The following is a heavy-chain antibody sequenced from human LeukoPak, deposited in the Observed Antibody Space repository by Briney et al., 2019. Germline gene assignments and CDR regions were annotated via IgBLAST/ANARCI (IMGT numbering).Heavy chain of an antibody. CDR1: GGSIVDGDCS. J-gene: IGHJ5*02. Sequence: SETLSLTCTVSGGSIVDGDCSWSWIRQHPGKGLEWIGHIYYSGSTFYNASLKSRVTISVDTSKSQFSLKMRSVTAADTAVYYCARLPYSDILTGSNWFDPWGQGILVTVSS. CDR3: ARLPYSDILTGSNWFDP. V-gene: IGHV4-31*03. CDR2: IYYSGST. D-gene: IGHD3-9*01.